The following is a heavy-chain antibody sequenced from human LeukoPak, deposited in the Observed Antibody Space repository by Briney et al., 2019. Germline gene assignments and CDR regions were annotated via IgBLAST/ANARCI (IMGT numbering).Heavy chain of an antibody. D-gene: IGHD3-22*01. CDR2: ISAYNGNT. CDR3: ARVGVYYYDSSGYYIDY. Sequence: ASVKVSCKASGYTFTSYGISWVRQAPGQGLEWMGWISAYNGNTNYAQKLQGRVTTTTDTSTSTAYMELRRLRSDDTAVYYCARVGVYYYDSSGYYIDYWGQGTLVTVSS. V-gene: IGHV1-18*01. CDR1: GYTFTSYG. J-gene: IGHJ4*02.